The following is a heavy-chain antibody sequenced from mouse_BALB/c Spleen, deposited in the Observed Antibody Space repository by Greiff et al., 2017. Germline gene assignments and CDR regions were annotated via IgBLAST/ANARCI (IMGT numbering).Heavy chain of an antibody. CDR2: IWAGGST. V-gene: IGHV2-9*02. D-gene: IGHD1-1*01. CDR3: ARVGDYYGSSAWFAY. Sequence: VQLQQSGPGLVAPSQSLSITCTVSGFSLTSYGVHWVRQPPGKGLEWLGVIWAGGSTNYNSALMSRLSISKDNSKSQVFLKMNSLQTDDTAMYYCARVGDYYGSSAWFAYWGQGTLVTVSA. J-gene: IGHJ3*01. CDR1: GFSLTSYG.